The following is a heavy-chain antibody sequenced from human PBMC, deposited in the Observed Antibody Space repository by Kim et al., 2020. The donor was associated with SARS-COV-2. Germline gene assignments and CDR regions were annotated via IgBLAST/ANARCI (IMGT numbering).Heavy chain of an antibody. CDR3: ARAYHLLSGGWFDP. J-gene: IGHJ5*02. CDR2: INHSGST. D-gene: IGHD2-2*01. CDR1: GGSFSGYY. Sequence: SETLSLTCAVYGGSFSGYYWSWIRQPPGKGLEWIGEINHSGSTNYNPSLKSRVAISVETSKNQFSLKLNSVTAADTAVYHCARAYHLLSGGWFDPWGQGTLVTVSS. V-gene: IGHV4-34*01.